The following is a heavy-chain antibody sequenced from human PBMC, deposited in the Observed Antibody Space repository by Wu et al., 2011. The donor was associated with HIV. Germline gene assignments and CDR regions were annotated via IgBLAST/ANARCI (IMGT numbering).Heavy chain of an antibody. D-gene: IGHD6-6*01. V-gene: IGHV1-2*02. CDR2: INPNSGGT. CDR3: ARETNIVARRMDYFYYMDV. CDR1: GYSFTGYH. Sequence: QVQLVQSGAEVKKPGASVKVSCKASGYSFTGYHMHWVRQAPGQGLEWMGWINPNSGGTNYAQKFQGRVTITADKSTSTAFMELSSLRSDDTAVYYCARETNIVARRMDYFYYMDVWGKGTTVTVSS. J-gene: IGHJ6*03.